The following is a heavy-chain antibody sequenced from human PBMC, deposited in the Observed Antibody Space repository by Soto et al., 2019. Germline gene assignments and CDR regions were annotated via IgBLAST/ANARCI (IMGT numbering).Heavy chain of an antibody. V-gene: IGHV3-23*01. CDR3: ATLDDLWSAPTRW. CDR1: GFTFSSYA. CDR2: ISGSGGST. D-gene: IGHD3-3*01. J-gene: IGHJ4*02. Sequence: GGSLRLSCAASGFTFSSYAMSWVRQAPGKGLEWVSAISGSGGSTYYADSVKGRFTISRDNSKNTLYLQMNSLRAEDRAVYYCATLDDLWSAPTRWWGQGTLVTVSS.